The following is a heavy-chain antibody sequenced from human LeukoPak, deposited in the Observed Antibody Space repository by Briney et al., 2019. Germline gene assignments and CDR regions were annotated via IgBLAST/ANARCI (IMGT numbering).Heavy chain of an antibody. V-gene: IGHV3-23*01. D-gene: IGHD1-26*01. Sequence: PGGSLRLSCAASGFTFDTTGMTWVRQAPGKGPEWLSCISGTGDRTYYADSVRGRFTISRDNSKSMLYLQMTSLRVEDTATYYCVKNSGIWSFWGRGTLAAVSS. CDR2: ISGTGDRT. CDR1: GFTFDTTG. CDR3: VKNSGIWSF. J-gene: IGHJ4*02.